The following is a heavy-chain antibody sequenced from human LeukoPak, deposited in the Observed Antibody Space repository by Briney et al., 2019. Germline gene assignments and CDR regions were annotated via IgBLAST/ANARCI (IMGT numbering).Heavy chain of an antibody. D-gene: IGHD1-14*01. J-gene: IGHJ6*02. CDR3: ATDRPGRMSGGMDV. CDR1: GYTLTELS. V-gene: IGHV1-24*01. Sequence: ASVKVSCKVSGYTLTELSMHWVRQAPGKGLEWMGGFDPEDGEAIYAQKFQGRVTMTEDTSTDTAYMELSSLRSEDTAVYYCATDRPGRMSGGMDVWGQGTTVTVSS. CDR2: FDPEDGEA.